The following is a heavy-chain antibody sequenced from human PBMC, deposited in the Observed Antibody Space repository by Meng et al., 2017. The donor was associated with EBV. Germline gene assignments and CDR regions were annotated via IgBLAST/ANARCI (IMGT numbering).Heavy chain of an antibody. CDR2: IRAYNGNT. J-gene: IGHJ4*02. CDR1: GYTFNRYG. D-gene: IGHD3-3*01. V-gene: IGHV1-18*01. Sequence: QGPLVQSGAEVKKPGASVKLSCKASGYTFNRYGISWVRQAPGQGLEWMGWIRAYNGNTNYAQKLQGRVTMTTDTSTSTAYMELRSLRSDDTAVYYCARDGGLYYTPSPFDYWGQGTLVTVSS. CDR3: ARDGGLYYTPSPFDY.